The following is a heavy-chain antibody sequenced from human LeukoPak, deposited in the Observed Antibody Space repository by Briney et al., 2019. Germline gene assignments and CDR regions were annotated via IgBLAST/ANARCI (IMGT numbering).Heavy chain of an antibody. CDR1: GFTFSSYW. CDR2: ISGSGGST. J-gene: IGHJ4*02. D-gene: IGHD3-10*01. Sequence: GGSLRLSCAASGFTFSSYWMHWVRQAPGKGQEWVSAISGSGGSTYYADSVKGRFTISRDNSKNTLYLQMNSLRVEDTAVYYCARDGSMLRGPLVIYYFDFWGQGTLVTVSS. CDR3: ARDGSMLRGPLVIYYFDF. V-gene: IGHV3-23*01.